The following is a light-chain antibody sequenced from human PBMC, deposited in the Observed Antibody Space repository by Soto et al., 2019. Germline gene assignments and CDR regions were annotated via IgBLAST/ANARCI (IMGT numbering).Light chain of an antibody. CDR3: ASWDDSLKGV. J-gene: IGLJ2*01. V-gene: IGLV1-44*01. CDR1: NSNIGTNT. Sequence: QSVLTQPPSASGTPGQRVTISCSGSNSNIGTNTVNWFQQLPGTAPKLLIYGNDRRPSGVPDRFSGSKSGTSASLAISVLQSDDEADYFCASWDDSLKGVFGGGTKLTVL. CDR2: GND.